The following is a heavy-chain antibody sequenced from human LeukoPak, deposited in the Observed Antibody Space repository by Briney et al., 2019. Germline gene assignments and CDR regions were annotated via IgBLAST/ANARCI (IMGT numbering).Heavy chain of an antibody. CDR1: GGSISSGGYY. V-gene: IGHV4-30-2*01. Sequence: SETLSLTCTVSGGSISSGGYYWSWIRQPPGKGLEWIGYIYHSGSTYYSPSLKSRVTISVDRSKNQFSLKLSSVTAADTAVYYCARVTVQLERLLDYWGQGTLVTVSS. D-gene: IGHD1-1*01. CDR3: ARVTVQLERLLDY. J-gene: IGHJ4*02. CDR2: IYHSGST.